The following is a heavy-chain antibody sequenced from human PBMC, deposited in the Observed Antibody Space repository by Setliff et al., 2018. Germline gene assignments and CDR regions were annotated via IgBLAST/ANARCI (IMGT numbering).Heavy chain of an antibody. CDR1: GYSISTNYY. V-gene: IGHV4-38-2*01. Sequence: PSETLSLTCAVSGYSISTNYYWGWIRQPPGKGLEWIGSIHYSGSTYYTPSLKSRVTISLDTSNNQFSLSLSSVTAADTAVYYCARMSGFQYMDVWGKGTTVTVSS. CDR2: IHYSGST. CDR3: ARMSGFQYMDV. J-gene: IGHJ6*03. D-gene: IGHD3-3*01.